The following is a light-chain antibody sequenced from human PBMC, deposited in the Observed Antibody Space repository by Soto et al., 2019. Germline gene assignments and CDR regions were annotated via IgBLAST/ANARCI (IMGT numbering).Light chain of an antibody. J-gene: IGLJ2*01. CDR2: EVS. CDR1: SSDVGGYNY. CDR3: SSYAGSISV. V-gene: IGLV2-8*01. Sequence: QSALTQPPSASGSPGQSVTISCTGTSSDVGGYNYVSWYQQHPGKAPKLMIYEVSKRPSGVPDRFSGSKSGNTASPSVSGSQAEDEADYSCSSYAGSISVFGGGTKVTVL.